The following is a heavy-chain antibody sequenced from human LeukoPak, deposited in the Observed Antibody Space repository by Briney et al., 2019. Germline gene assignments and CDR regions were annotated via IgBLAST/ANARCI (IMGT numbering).Heavy chain of an antibody. CDR3: ATLGETSGWYPDQ. J-gene: IGHJ4*02. D-gene: IGHD6-19*01. CDR1: GFTVSGSA. V-gene: IGHV3-73*01. CDR2: VRSKGYNYAT. Sequence: GGSLKLSCAASGFTVSGSAMHWVRQASGKGLEWLGRVRSKGYNYATAYGASVKGRFIISRDDSKSTAYLQMSSLKSEDTAVYYCATLGETSGWYPDQWGQGTLVTVSS.